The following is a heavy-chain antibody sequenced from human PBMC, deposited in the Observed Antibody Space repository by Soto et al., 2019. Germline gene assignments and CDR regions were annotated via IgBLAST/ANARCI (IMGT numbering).Heavy chain of an antibody. CDR1: GFTFSSYW. V-gene: IGHV3-7*01. J-gene: IGHJ4*02. CDR3: ERDFGGY. Sequence: EVQLVESGGGLVQPGGSLRLSCAASGFTFSSYWMSWVRQAPGKGLEWVANIKEDGSEKWYLDSVKGRFTISRDNAKNSLSLQMYSLRAEDTAVYYCERDFGGYWGQGTLVTVSS. D-gene: IGHD3-10*01. CDR2: IKEDGSEK.